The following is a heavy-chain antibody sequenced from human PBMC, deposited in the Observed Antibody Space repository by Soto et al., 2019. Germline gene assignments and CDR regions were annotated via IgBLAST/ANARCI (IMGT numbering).Heavy chain of an antibody. CDR1: GFTFSGAW. V-gene: IGHV3-15*01. CDR2: IKSRTDGGSA. J-gene: IGHJ3*02. D-gene: IGHD7-27*01. Sequence: PGGSLRLSRVGSGFTFSGAWVSWVRQTPGKRLEWVGSIKSRTDGGSAEYTAPVKGRFTISRDHSKNTLYLQMNSLKTEDTAVYYCTAWGYILTQGTMVTVSS. CDR3: TAWGYI.